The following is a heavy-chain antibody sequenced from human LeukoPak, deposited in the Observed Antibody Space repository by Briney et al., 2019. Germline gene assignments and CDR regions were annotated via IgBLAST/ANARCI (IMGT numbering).Heavy chain of an antibody. D-gene: IGHD5-18*01. J-gene: IGHJ4*02. CDR1: GFSFRDYA. CDR3: TTRGYSYGFDY. Sequence: GGSLRLSCTTSGFSFRDYAFSWVRQAPGKGLEWVGFIRSRAYAATTEYAASVKGRFTISRDDSRSIAYLQMNSLKTEDTAVYYCTTRGYSYGFDYWGQGTLVTVSS. CDR2: IRSRAYAATT. V-gene: IGHV3-49*04.